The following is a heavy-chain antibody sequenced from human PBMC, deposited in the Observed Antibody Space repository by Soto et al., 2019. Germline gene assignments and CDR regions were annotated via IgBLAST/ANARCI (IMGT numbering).Heavy chain of an antibody. D-gene: IGHD5-18*01. CDR1: GGTFYTYT. CDR3: ARIPRYSFPTSDDLDS. J-gene: IGHJ4*02. Sequence: QVQLVQSGAEVRKPGSSVQVSCKASGGTFYTYTFSWVRQAPGQGLEWMGSITPIYPTTNYAEKFKGRLTVTADGSTNTAYMDLNSLTSEDTAVYYCARIPRYSFPTSDDLDSWGQGTLVTVSS. CDR2: ITPIYPTT. V-gene: IGHV1-69*15.